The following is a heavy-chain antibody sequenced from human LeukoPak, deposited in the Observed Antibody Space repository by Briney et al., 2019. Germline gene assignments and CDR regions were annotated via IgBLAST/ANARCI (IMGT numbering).Heavy chain of an antibody. D-gene: IGHD3/OR15-3a*01. CDR3: VKDQGRTGAYGS. CDR1: GFSFSTYA. CDR2: VQRDGIHE. Sequence: GGSLRLSCAASGFSFSTYAMDWVRQAPGQGLQWVAFVQRDGIHESYYEDSVKGRFTISRDKSRNTLYLEMNSLRVEDTAVYYCVKDQGRTGAYGSWGQGTLVTVSS. J-gene: IGHJ5*02. V-gene: IGHV3-30*02.